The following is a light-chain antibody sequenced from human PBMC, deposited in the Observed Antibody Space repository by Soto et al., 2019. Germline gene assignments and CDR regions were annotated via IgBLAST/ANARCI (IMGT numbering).Light chain of an antibody. CDR3: SSYTSTPDVV. CDR1: SSDVGGYNY. CDR2: DVS. Sequence: QSALTQPASVSGSPGQSITISCTGTSSDVGGYNYVSWYQQHPGKAPKLMIYDVSNRPSGVSNRFSGSKSGNTASLTISGLQAEDEAYYYCSSYTSTPDVVFGGGTKLTVL. V-gene: IGLV2-14*01. J-gene: IGLJ2*01.